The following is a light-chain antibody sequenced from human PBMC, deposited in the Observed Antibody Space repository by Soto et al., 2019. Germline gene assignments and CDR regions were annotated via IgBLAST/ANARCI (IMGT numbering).Light chain of an antibody. CDR1: SSSFGSNS. J-gene: IGLJ1*01. Sequence: QSVLTQPPSASGTPGQRVTISCSGSSSSFGSNSVNWYQQLPRTAPKVLIYTNNQRPSGVPDRFSGSKSGTSASLAISGLQSEDEADYYCAAWDGSLNVYVFGTGTKLTVL. CDR3: AAWDGSLNVYV. CDR2: TNN. V-gene: IGLV1-44*01.